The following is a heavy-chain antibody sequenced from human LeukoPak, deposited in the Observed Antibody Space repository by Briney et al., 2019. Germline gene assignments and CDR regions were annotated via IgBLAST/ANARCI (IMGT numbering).Heavy chain of an antibody. D-gene: IGHD2/OR15-2a*01. CDR1: GFTFSTYW. V-gene: IGHV3-7*01. CDR2: IKQDGSEK. J-gene: IGHJ6*03. CDR3: ARGGKIAGYYYFYMDV. Sequence: PGGSLRLSCVGSGFTFSTYWMSWVRQAPGKGLEWVAHIKQDGSEKYYVDSVKGRFTISRDNAKNSLFLQVNSLRAEDTAVYYCARGGKIAGYYYFYMDVWGKGTTVIVSS.